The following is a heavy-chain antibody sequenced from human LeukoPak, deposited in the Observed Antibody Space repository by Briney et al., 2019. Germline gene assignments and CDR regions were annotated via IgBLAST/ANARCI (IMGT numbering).Heavy chain of an antibody. Sequence: SETLSLTCTVSGGSISSNTYYWNWIRQPPGKGLEWIGSIFYSGSTYYNPSLKSRVTVSVDTSKNQFSLKLTSVTAADPAVYYCARVTAWPYYFDYWGQGTLVTVSS. D-gene: IGHD1-20*01. V-gene: IGHV4-39*07. CDR2: IFYSGST. J-gene: IGHJ4*02. CDR3: ARVTAWPYYFDY. CDR1: GGSISSNTYY.